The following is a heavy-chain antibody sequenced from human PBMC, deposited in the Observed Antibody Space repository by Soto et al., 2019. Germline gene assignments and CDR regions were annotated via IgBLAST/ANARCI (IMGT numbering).Heavy chain of an antibody. CDR1: GFTFTNYW. J-gene: IGHJ4*02. CDR2: IDGVGTGT. CDR3: TTVFEY. Sequence: GSLRLSCAASGFTFTNYWMHWVRQVPGKGLVWVSRIDGVGTGTSYSDSVRGHFTISRDNAENMLYLQMNSLRAEDTAVYCCTTVFEYWGQGTLVTVSS. V-gene: IGHV3-74*01.